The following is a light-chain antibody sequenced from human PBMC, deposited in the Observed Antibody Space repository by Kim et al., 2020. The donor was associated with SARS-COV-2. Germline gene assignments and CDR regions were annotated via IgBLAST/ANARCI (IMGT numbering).Light chain of an antibody. CDR2: QDS. CDR1: KLGDKY. J-gene: IGLJ2*01. CDR3: QAWDSSSVV. V-gene: IGLV3-1*01. Sequence: SYELTQPPSVSVSPGQTASITCSGDKLGDKYACWYQQKPGQSPVLVIYQDSKRPSGIPERFSGSNSGNTATLTISGPQAMDEADYYCQAWDSSSVVLGGG.